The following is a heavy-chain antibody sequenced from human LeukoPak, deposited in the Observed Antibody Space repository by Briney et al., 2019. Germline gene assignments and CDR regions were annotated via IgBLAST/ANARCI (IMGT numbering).Heavy chain of an antibody. CDR2: IRSKANSYAT. D-gene: IGHD3-9*01. J-gene: IGHJ2*01. CDR1: GFTFSGSA. CDR3: TRLRGADIRLYWYFDL. V-gene: IGHV3-73*01. Sequence: PGGSLKLSCAASGFTFSGSAMHWVRQASGKGLEWVGRIRSKANSYATAYAASVKGRFTISRDDSKNTAYLRMNSLKTEDTAVYYCTRLRGADIRLYWYFDLWGRGTLVTVSS.